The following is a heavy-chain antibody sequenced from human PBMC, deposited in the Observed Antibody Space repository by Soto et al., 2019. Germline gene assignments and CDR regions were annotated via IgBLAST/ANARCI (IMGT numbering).Heavy chain of an antibody. V-gene: IGHV4-30-2*01. CDR1: NGSVSSGTYS. CDR3: ARCHYYYGMDV. Sequence: SEALSLTCTVSNGSVSSGTYSWSWVRQPPGKGLEWIGYIYYSGTTYYTPSLKSRLTMSMDMANDHFSLNVTSVTAADTAVYFCARCHYYYGMDVWGQGITVTVSS. J-gene: IGHJ6*02. CDR2: IYYSGTT.